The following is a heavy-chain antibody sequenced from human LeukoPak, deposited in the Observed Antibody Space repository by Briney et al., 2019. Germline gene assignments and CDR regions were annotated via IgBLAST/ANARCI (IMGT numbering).Heavy chain of an antibody. CDR1: GFTFSNAW. J-gene: IGHJ4*02. CDR3: TTEGLVATSFDY. D-gene: IGHD5-12*01. CDR2: IKSKTDGGAT. Sequence: GGSLRLSCAASGFTFSNAWMSWVRQAPGKGLEWVGRIKSKTDGGATDYAAPVKGRFTISRDDSKNTLYLQMNSLKTEDTAVYYCTTEGLVATSFDYWGQGTLVTVSS. V-gene: IGHV3-15*01.